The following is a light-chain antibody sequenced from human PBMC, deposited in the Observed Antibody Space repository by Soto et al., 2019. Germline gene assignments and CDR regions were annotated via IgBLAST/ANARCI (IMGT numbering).Light chain of an antibody. Sequence: QPVLTQPASVSGSPGQSITISCTGTSSDVGGYNYVSWYQQYPGKAPKLMIYDVSNRPSGVSNRFSGSKSGNTASLTISGLQAEDEADYYCSSYTSSSTVVFGGGTKLTVL. CDR1: SSDVGGYNY. V-gene: IGLV2-14*01. J-gene: IGLJ2*01. CDR2: DVS. CDR3: SSYTSSSTVV.